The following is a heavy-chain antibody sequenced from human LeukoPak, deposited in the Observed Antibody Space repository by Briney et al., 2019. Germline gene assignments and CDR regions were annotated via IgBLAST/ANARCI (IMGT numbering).Heavy chain of an antibody. V-gene: IGHV3-74*01. CDR3: ARRGTAQLFFYYYMDV. CDR2: INSDGSST. Sequence: GGSLRLSCAASGFTFSSYWLHWVRQAPGKGLVWVSRINSDGSSTSYADSVKVRFTISRDNAKNTLYLQMNSLRAEDTAVYYCARRGTAQLFFYYYMDVWGKGTTVTVSS. D-gene: IGHD2-2*01. CDR1: GFTFSSYW. J-gene: IGHJ6*03.